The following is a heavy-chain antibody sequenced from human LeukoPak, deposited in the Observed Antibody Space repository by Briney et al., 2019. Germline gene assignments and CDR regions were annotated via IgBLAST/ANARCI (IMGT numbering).Heavy chain of an antibody. CDR1: GGSFSGYY. Sequence: LETLSLTCAVSGGSFSGYYWSWIRQPPGKGLEWIGEINDSGSTNYNPSLKSRVTISVDTSKNKCSLKLISVTAADAAVYYCARLWSTSCRGGSCPHQPNSWGQRTLVTVSS. CDR3: ARLWSTSCRGGSCPHQPNS. V-gene: IGHV4-34*01. CDR2: INDSGST. J-gene: IGHJ4*02. D-gene: IGHD2-15*01.